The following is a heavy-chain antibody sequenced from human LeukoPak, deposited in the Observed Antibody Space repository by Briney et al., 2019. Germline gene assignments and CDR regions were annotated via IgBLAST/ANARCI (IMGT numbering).Heavy chain of an antibody. D-gene: IGHD6-19*01. J-gene: IGHJ4*02. CDR2: VYSGDIT. V-gene: IGHV3-66*01. Sequence: PGGSLRLSCAASGFTVRSNYMNWVRQAPGKGLEWVAVVYSGDITCYADSVKGRFTISRDNSKNTLYLQMNSLRAEDTAVYYCARDSIAVAGTDYWGQGTLVTVSS. CDR1: GFTVRSNY. CDR3: ARDSIAVAGTDY.